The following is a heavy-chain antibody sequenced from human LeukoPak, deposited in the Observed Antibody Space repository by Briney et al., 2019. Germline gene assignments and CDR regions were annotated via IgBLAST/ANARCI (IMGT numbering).Heavy chain of an antibody. CDR2: ISSDGSST. CDR1: GFTFSTYW. V-gene: IGHV3-74*01. J-gene: IGHJ4*02. Sequence: GGSLRLSCAASGFTFSTYWMHWVRQAPGKGLVWVSRISSDGSSTSYADSVKGRFTISRDNAKNSLYLQMNSLKTEDTAVYYCARSDEYGSHFTPDYWGQGTLVTVSS. D-gene: IGHD1-26*01. CDR3: ARSDEYGSHFTPDY.